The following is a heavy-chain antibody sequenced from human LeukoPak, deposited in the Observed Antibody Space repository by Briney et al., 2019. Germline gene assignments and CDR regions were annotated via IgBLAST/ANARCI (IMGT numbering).Heavy chain of an antibody. D-gene: IGHD4-23*01. J-gene: IGHJ4*02. CDR2: ISTNSLST. V-gene: IGHV3-21*01. Sequence: GGSLRLSCAASGFTFTTYTMNWVRQAPGKGLEWVSGISTNSLSTYYADSVKGRFTISRDNAKNSLYLQMNSLRAEDTAVYYCARDRPTNYGGTSFYFDYWGQGTLVTVSS. CDR1: GFTFTTYT. CDR3: ARDRPTNYGGTSFYFDY.